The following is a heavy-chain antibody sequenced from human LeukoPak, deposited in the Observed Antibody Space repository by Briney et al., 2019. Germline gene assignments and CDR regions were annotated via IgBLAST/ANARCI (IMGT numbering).Heavy chain of an antibody. Sequence: GGSLRLSCAASGFTFSGSAMHWVRQASGKGLEWVGRIRSKANSYATAYAASVKGRFTISRDDSKNTAYLQMNSLKTEDTAVYYCTRGPLGGVVIDYWGQGTLVTVSS. CDR3: TRGPLGGVVIDY. D-gene: IGHD3-3*01. CDR2: IRSKANSYAT. CDR1: GFTFSGSA. J-gene: IGHJ4*02. V-gene: IGHV3-73*01.